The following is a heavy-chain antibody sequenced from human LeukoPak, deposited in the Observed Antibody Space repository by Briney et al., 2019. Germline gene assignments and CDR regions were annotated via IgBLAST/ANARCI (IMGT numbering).Heavy chain of an antibody. CDR1: GGSFSGYY. CDR3: ARGVTWELPDY. J-gene: IGHJ4*02. D-gene: IGHD1-26*01. V-gene: IGHV4-34*01. CDR2: INHSGST. Sequence: SETLSLTCAVYGGSFSGYYWSWIRQPTGKGLEWIGEINHSGSTNYNPSLKSRVTISVDTSKNQFSLKLSSVTAADTAVYYCARGVTWELPDYWGQGTLVTVSS.